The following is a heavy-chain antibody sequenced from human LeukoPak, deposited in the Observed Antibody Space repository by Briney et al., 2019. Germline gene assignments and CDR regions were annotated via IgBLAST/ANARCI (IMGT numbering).Heavy chain of an antibody. Sequence: AGGSLRLSCAASGFTFSSYWMSWVRQAPGKGLEWVASIKQDGSEKYYVDSVKGRFTISRDNAKNSLYLQMNSLRAEDTALYYCARAPGEGWFDRWREGTLVSVSS. V-gene: IGHV3-7*01. CDR2: IKQDGSEK. CDR1: GFTFSSYW. D-gene: IGHD4-17*01. J-gene: IGHJ5*02. CDR3: ARAPGEGWFDR.